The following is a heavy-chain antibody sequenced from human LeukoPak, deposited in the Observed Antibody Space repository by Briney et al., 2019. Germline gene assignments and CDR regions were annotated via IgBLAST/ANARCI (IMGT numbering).Heavy chain of an antibody. CDR1: GDTFNNYA. J-gene: IGHJ5*02. D-gene: IGHD3-22*01. CDR3: ASWFGETYYDSSGSNWFDP. Sequence: SVKVSCKASGDTFNNYAIIWVRQAPGQGLEWLGGIFPILGTTDYAQRFQGRVTITTYESTSTAYMELSSLRSEDTAVYYCASWFGETYYDSSGSNWFDPWGQGTLVTVSS. CDR2: IFPILGTT. V-gene: IGHV1-69*05.